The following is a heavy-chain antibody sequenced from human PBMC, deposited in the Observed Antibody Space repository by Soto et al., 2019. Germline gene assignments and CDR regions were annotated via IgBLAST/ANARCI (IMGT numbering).Heavy chain of an antibody. CDR3: VRDFGRYFRSGYMDV. CDR1: GFTFSSYS. CDR2: INEDSSYI. Sequence: EVQLVESGGGLVMPGGSLRLSCAASGFTFSSYSMNWVRQAPGKGLEWVSSINEDSSYIYYAHSLRGRFTISRDNAKDSLYLQMNYLRAEDTAVYYCVRDFGRYFRSGYMDVWGDGATVTVSS. V-gene: IGHV3-21*02. J-gene: IGHJ6*03. D-gene: IGHD3-9*01.